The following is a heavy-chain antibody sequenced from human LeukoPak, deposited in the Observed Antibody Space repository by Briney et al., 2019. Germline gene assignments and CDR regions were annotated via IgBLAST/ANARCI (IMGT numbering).Heavy chain of an antibody. D-gene: IGHD3-22*01. V-gene: IGHV4-38-2*02. J-gene: IGHJ4*02. CDR2: IFRSGTT. CDR1: GFTFSSYE. CDR3: ARDSRNYYDSSGRYYFDY. Sequence: GSLRLSCAASGFTFSSYEMNWVRQAPGKGLEWIGSIFRSGTTYYNPSLRSRVTISVDTSKNQFSLKLSSVTAADTAVYYCARDSRNYYDSSGRYYFDYWGQGTLVTVSS.